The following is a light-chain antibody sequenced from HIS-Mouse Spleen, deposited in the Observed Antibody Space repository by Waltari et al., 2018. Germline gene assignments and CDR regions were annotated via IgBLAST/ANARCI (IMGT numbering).Light chain of an antibody. CDR3: CSYAGSSTWV. CDR2: EGS. Sequence: QSALTQPASVSGSPGQSITISCTGTSSDVGSYNLVSWYPQLAGKAPKLMIYEGSKRPSGVCNRFSGSKSGKTSSLTISGLQAEDEADYFCCSYAGSSTWVFGGGTELTVL. J-gene: IGLJ3*02. V-gene: IGLV2-23*01. CDR1: SSDVGSYNL.